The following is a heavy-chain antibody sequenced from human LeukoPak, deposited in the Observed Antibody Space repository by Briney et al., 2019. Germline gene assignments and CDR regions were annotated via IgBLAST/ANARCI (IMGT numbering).Heavy chain of an antibody. CDR1: GFTFSSYA. CDR3: ARYLTTVVTYYFDY. CDR2: ISYDGSNK. Sequence: PGGSLRLSCAASGFTFSSYAMHWVRQAPGKGLEWVAVISYDGSNKYYADSVKGRFAISRDNSKNTLYLQMNSLRAEDTAVYYCARYLTTVVTYYFDYWGQGTLVTVSS. J-gene: IGHJ4*02. V-gene: IGHV3-30*09. D-gene: IGHD4-23*01.